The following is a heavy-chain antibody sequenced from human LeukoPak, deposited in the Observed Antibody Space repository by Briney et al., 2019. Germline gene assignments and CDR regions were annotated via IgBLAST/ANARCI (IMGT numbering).Heavy chain of an antibody. CDR3: ARDWWDHEIPTRIYYDSSGYQAFDI. J-gene: IGHJ3*02. CDR2: IIPIFGTA. V-gene: IGHV1-69*06. CDR1: GGTFSSYA. D-gene: IGHD3-22*01. Sequence: SVKVSCKASGGTFSSYAISWVRQAPGQGLEWMGGIIPIFGTANYAQKFQGRVTITADKSTSTAYMELSSLRSEDTAVYYCARDWWDHEIPTRIYYDSSGYQAFDIWGQGTMVTVSS.